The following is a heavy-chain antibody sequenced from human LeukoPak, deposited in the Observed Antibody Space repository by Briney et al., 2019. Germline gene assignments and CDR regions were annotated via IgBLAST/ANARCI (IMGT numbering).Heavy chain of an antibody. Sequence: ASVKVSCKASGYTFTGYYMHWVRQAPGQGLEWMGWINPNSGGTNYAQKFQGRVTMTRDTSISTAYMELSRLRSDDTAVYYCARGIAARLDKINWFDPWGQGTLVTVSS. D-gene: IGHD6-6*01. J-gene: IGHJ5*02. V-gene: IGHV1-2*02. CDR3: ARGIAARLDKINWFDP. CDR1: GYTFTGYY. CDR2: INPNSGGT.